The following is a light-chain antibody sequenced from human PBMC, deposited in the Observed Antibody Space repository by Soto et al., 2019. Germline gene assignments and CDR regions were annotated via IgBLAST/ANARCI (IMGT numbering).Light chain of an antibody. CDR1: SSDVGGYNY. CDR2: DVS. J-gene: IGLJ1*01. CDR3: CSYAGSYTLYV. Sequence: QSVLTQPRSVSGSPGQSVTISCTGTSSDVGGYNYVSWYQQHPGKAPKLMIYDVSKRPSGVPDRFSDSKSGNTASLTISGLQAEDEADYYCCSYAGSYTLYVFGTGTKVTVL. V-gene: IGLV2-11*01.